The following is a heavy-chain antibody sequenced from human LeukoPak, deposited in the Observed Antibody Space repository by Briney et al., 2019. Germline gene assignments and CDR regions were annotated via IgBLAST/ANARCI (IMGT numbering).Heavy chain of an antibody. CDR3: ARNNWNRNWFDP. D-gene: IGHD1/OR15-1a*01. CDR2: ISAYNGNT. Sequence: GASVKVSCTASGYTFTSYGISWVRQAPGQGLEWMGWISAYNGNTNYAQKLQGRVTMTTDTSTSTAYMELRSLRSDDAAVYYCARNNWNRNWFDPRGQGTLVTVSS. J-gene: IGHJ5*02. CDR1: GYTFTSYG. V-gene: IGHV1-18*01.